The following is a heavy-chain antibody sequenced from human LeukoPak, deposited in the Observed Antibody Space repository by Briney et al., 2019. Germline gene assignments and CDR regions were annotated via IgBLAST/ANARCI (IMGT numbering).Heavy chain of an antibody. V-gene: IGHV1-69*04. Sequence: SVKVSCKASGGTFSSYAISWVRQAPGQGLEWMGRIIPILGIANYAQKFQGRVTITTDESTSTAYMELSSLRSEDTAVYYCAIGLRQIRGGRTQQLVLGEDYWGQGTLVTVSS. CDR1: GGTFSSYA. J-gene: IGHJ4*02. CDR3: AIGLRQIRGGRTQQLVLGEDY. D-gene: IGHD6-13*01. CDR2: IIPILGIA.